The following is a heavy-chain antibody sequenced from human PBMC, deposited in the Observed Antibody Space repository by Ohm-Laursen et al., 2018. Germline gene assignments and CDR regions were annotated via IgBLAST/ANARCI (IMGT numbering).Heavy chain of an antibody. CDR2: ISSSSSYI. J-gene: IGHJ4*02. D-gene: IGHD6-13*01. CDR3: ARDRDSSSWYYLDF. Sequence: GSLRLSCSASGFTFSSYSMNWVRQAPGKGLEWVSSISSSSSYIYYADSVKGRFTVSRDNSKSIVFLQMNSLRAEDTAVYYCARDRDSSSWYYLDFWGQGALVTVSS. V-gene: IGHV3-21*04. CDR1: GFTFSSYS.